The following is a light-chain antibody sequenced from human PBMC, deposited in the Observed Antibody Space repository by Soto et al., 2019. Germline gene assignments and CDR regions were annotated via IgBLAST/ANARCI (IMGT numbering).Light chain of an antibody. CDR2: GAS. J-gene: IGKJ3*01. CDR3: QQYGSSIT. Sequence: EIVLTQSPGTLSLSPGERATLSCRASQSVSSSYLAWYQQKPGQAPRLLIYGASNRATGIPDRFSGSGSGTDFTLTITRLEPADFAVYYCQQYGSSITFGPGTKVDSK. V-gene: IGKV3-20*01. CDR1: QSVSSSY.